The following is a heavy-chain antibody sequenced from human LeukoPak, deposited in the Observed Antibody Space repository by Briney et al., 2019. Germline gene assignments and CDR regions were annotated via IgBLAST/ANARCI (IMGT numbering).Heavy chain of an antibody. CDR2: IYYSGST. D-gene: IGHD3-10*01. J-gene: IGHJ4*02. Sequence: SETLSLTCTVSGGSISSSSYYWGWIRQPPGKGLEWIGSIYYSGSTYYNPSLKSRVTISVDTSKNQFFLKLSSVTAADTAVYYCARQRYYYGSGSAYWGQGTLVTVSS. V-gene: IGHV4-39*01. CDR3: ARQRYYYGSGSAY. CDR1: GGSISSSSYY.